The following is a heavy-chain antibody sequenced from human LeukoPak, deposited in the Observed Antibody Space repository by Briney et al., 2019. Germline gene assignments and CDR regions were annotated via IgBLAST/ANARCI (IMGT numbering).Heavy chain of an antibody. V-gene: IGHV4-39*07. J-gene: IGHJ1*01. Sequence: SETLSLTCTVSGGSISSSSYYWGWIRQPPGKGLEWIGSIYYSGSTYYNPSLKSRVTISVDTSKNQISLKLTSVTAADTAVYYCAKSGSYLLYFQHWGQGTLVTVSS. CDR2: IYYSGST. CDR3: AKSGSYLLYFQH. D-gene: IGHD1-26*01. CDR1: GGSISSSSYY.